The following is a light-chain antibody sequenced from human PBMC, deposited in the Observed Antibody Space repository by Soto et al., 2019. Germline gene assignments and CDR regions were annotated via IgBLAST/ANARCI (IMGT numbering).Light chain of an antibody. CDR2: GAS. CDR3: QQYGSSPLT. J-gene: IGKJ2*01. V-gene: IGKV3-20*01. Sequence: IVLTQSPGTLSSSPGERATLSCRASQSISSSYLACYQQKPGQAPRLLIYGASSRETGIPARFSGSGSGTDFTLTISSLQPEDFAVYYCQQYGSSPLTFGQGTKLEIK. CDR1: QSISSSY.